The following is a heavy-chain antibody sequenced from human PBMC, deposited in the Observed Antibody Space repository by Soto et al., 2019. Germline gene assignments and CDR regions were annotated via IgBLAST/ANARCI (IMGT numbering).Heavy chain of an antibody. CDR1: GGTFSSYT. J-gene: IGHJ5*02. D-gene: IGHD3-9*01. V-gene: IGHV1-69*02. CDR2: IIPIRGIA. Sequence: QVQLVQSGAEVKKPGSSVKVSCKASGGTFSSYTISWVRQAPGQGLEWVGRIIPIRGIANYAQKFEGRVTITADKSKSTAYMELSILRSEDTAVYYCAQARPIYDILTGYFYCWFEPWGQGTLLTVSS. CDR3: AQARPIYDILTGYFYCWFEP.